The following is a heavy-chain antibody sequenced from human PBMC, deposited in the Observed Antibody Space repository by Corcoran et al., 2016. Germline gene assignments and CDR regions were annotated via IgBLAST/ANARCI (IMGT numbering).Heavy chain of an antibody. CDR2: ISAYNGNT. V-gene: IGHV1-18*01. D-gene: IGHD1-26*01. Sequence: QVQLLQSGAEVKQPGASVKVSCKASGSTFTSYGISWVRQAPGQGLEWLGWISAYNGNTNYAQKHQGRVTMTTDTSTRTADMELRSLRSDDTAVDYCAGSGVGATRGDIDYWGQGSRVTVSS. J-gene: IGHJ4*02. CDR3: AGSGVGATRGDIDY. CDR1: GSTFTSYG.